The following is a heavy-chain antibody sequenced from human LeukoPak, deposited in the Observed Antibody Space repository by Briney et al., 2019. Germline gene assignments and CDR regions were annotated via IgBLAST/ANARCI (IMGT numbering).Heavy chain of an antibody. Sequence: AGSLTLSCAASGFTVSSNYMSWVRQAPGKGLEWVSVIYSGGSTDYGNPLKSRFTTSRDNSKNTLYLQMMSLRAEDTAVYYCAGDSISDGYLDAFDIWGQGTMVTVSS. CDR3: AGDSISDGYLDAFDI. CDR2: IYSGGST. J-gene: IGHJ3*02. V-gene: IGHV3-66*01. D-gene: IGHD5-24*01. CDR1: GFTVSSNY.